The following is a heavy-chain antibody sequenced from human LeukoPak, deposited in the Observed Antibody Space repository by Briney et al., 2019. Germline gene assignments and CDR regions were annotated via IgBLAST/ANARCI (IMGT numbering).Heavy chain of an antibody. V-gene: IGHV3-23*01. J-gene: IGHJ5*02. Sequence: GGSLRLSCAASGFTFSSYAMSWVRQAPGEGLEWVSAISGSGGSTYYADSVKGRFTISRDNSKNTLYLQMNSLRAEDTAVYYCAKDGYDYVWGSYRYNWFDPWGQGTLVTVSS. CDR3: AKDGYDYVWGSYRYNWFDP. CDR2: ISGSGGST. D-gene: IGHD3-16*02. CDR1: GFTFSSYA.